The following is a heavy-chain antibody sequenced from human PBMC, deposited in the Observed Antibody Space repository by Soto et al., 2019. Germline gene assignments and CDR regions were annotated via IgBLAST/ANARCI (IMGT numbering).Heavy chain of an antibody. CDR1: GGSVSSYY. Sequence: SETLSLTCTVSGGSVSSYYWSWIRQPPGKGLEWIGYIYYSGSTNYNPSLKSRVTISVDTSKNQFSLKLSSVTAADTAVYYCARDQVRDYYYGMDVWGQGTTVTVSS. V-gene: IGHV4-59*02. D-gene: IGHD1-1*01. J-gene: IGHJ6*02. CDR2: IYYSGST. CDR3: ARDQVRDYYYGMDV.